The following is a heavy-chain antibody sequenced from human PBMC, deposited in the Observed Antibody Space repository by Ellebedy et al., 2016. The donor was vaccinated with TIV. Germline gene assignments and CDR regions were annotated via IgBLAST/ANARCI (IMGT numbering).Heavy chain of an antibody. D-gene: IGHD3-10*01. CDR3: AKDEEGGYGSGSFDY. V-gene: IGHV3-43D*03. J-gene: IGHJ4*02. CDR1: GFTFDDYA. Sequence: GGSLRLSXAASGFTFDDYAMHWVRQAPGKGLEWVSLISWDGGVTYYADSVKGRFTISRDNNENSLYLQMKSLRTEDTALYYCAKDEEGGYGSGSFDYWGQGTLVTVSS. CDR2: ISWDGGVT.